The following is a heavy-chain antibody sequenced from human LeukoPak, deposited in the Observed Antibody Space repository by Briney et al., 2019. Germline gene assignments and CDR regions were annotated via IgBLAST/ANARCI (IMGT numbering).Heavy chain of an antibody. CDR2: ISWNSGSI. Sequence: QTGGSLRLSCAAPGFTFDDYAMHWVRQAPGKGLEWVSGISWNSGSIGYADSVKGRFTISRDNAKNSLYLQMNSLRAEDMALYYCAKGMAGYYYYMDVWGKGTTVTVSS. D-gene: IGHD5-24*01. V-gene: IGHV3-9*03. CDR1: GFTFDDYA. CDR3: AKGMAGYYYYMDV. J-gene: IGHJ6*03.